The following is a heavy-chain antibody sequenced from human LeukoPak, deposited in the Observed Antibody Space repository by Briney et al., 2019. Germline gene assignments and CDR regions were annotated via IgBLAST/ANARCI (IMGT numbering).Heavy chain of an antibody. J-gene: IGHJ6*03. D-gene: IGHD3-10*01. CDR2: ISSSSTYI. CDR1: GFTFSSYS. Sequence: GGSLRLSCAASGFTFSSYSMNWVRQAPGKGLEWVSSISSSSTYIYYADSVKGRFTISRDNAKNSLYLQMNSLRADDTAIYYCARDQYGSGDGYYMDVWGKGTTVTISS. V-gene: IGHV3-21*01. CDR3: ARDQYGSGDGYYMDV.